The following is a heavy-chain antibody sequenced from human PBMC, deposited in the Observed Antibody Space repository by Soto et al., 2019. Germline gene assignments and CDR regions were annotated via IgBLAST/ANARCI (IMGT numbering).Heavy chain of an antibody. D-gene: IGHD2-21*02. CDR1: GGSIHNYY. CDR2: VYYTGST. V-gene: IGHV4-59*01. Sequence: SETLSLTCTVSGGSIHNYYLSWIRQSPGKGLEWLGYVYYTGSTIFSPSLRSRVSITGDTSKNEFTLRLSPVTEADTAVYFCASGDAVPSAHIDYWGQGTQVTVSS. J-gene: IGHJ4*02. CDR3: ASGDAVPSAHIDY.